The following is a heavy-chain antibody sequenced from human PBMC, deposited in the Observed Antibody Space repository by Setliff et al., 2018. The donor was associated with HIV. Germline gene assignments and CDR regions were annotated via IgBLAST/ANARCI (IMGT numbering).Heavy chain of an antibody. J-gene: IGHJ6*03. CDR1: GYTLTSSA. D-gene: IGHD4-17*01. Sequence: ASVKVSCKASGYTLTSSAITWARQAPGQGLEWVGWIDADNGNTNYAQKFRGRVTMTTDTSTNTAYMEVRSLTSDDTAVYYCVRVTADRTNYYYYMDVWDKGTTVTVSS. CDR3: VRVTADRTNYYYYMDV. CDR2: IDADNGNT. V-gene: IGHV1-18*01.